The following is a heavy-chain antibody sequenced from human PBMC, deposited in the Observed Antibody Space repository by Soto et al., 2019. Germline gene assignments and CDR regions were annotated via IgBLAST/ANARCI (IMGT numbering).Heavy chain of an antibody. CDR2: IWHDGSKK. V-gene: IGHV3-33*01. CDR1: GFSFSSYG. D-gene: IGHD6-13*01. CDR3: ARGSIVAAEYGMDV. Sequence: GGSLRLSCAASGFSFSSYGMHWVRQAPGKGLEWVAVIWHDGSKKYYADSVKGRLIISRDNSKNTLYVQINSLRAEDTAVYFCARGSIVAAEYGMDVWGQGTTVTVSS. J-gene: IGHJ6*02.